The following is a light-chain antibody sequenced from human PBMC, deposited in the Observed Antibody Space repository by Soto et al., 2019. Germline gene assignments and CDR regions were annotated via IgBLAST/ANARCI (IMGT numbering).Light chain of an antibody. CDR2: EVN. Sequence: QSPLPQPPSASGAPGQSVTISCTGTSSDIGTYKYVSWYQQHPGQAPKDTMYEVNKPPSGVPERFSGSKSGNTASLAVAGRQGEDEADYYCISYGGSNNWVFGGGTELTVL. CDR1: SSDIGTYKY. J-gene: IGLJ3*02. CDR3: ISYGGSNNWV. V-gene: IGLV2-8*01.